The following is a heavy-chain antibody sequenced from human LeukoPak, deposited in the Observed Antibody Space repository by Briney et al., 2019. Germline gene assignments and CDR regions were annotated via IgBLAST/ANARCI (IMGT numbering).Heavy chain of an antibody. D-gene: IGHD3-22*01. CDR1: GFTFIAYS. J-gene: IGHJ3*02. CDR3: ARENFYDSSGYDAFDI. Sequence: GGSLRLSCAASGFTFIAYSMNWVRQAPGKGLEWVSSISSSSAYIHYADSVEGRSTVSRDNAKNSLYLQMNSLRAEDTAVYYCARENFYDSSGYDAFDIWGQGTMVTVSS. CDR2: ISSSSAYI. V-gene: IGHV3-21*01.